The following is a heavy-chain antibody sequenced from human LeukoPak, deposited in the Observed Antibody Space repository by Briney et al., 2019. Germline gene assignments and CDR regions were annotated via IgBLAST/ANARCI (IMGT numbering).Heavy chain of an antibody. Sequence: GSLRLSCAASGFTFSNYWMSWVRQAPGNGPEWVANIKEDESEKNYVDSVKGRFTISRDSAKNSLYLQMNSLRAEDTAVYYCARGRLRYRERSLDPWGQGTLVTVSS. CDR1: GFTFSNYW. V-gene: IGHV3-7*01. J-gene: IGHJ5*02. D-gene: IGHD1-26*01. CDR3: ARGRLRYRERSLDP. CDR2: IKEDESEK.